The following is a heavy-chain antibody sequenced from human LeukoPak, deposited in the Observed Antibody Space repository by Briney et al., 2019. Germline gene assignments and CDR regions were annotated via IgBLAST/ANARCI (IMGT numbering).Heavy chain of an antibody. CDR3: ATASRLSYDTFDI. CDR2: ISGSGDNT. Sequence: PGGSLRLSCAASGFTFSSYAMNWVRQAPGKGLEWVSTISGSGDNTYYADSVKGRFTISRDNSKNTLYLQMNSLRAEDTAVYYCATASRLSYDTFDIWGQGTVVTVSS. D-gene: IGHD3-16*02. J-gene: IGHJ3*02. CDR1: GFTFSSYA. V-gene: IGHV3-23*01.